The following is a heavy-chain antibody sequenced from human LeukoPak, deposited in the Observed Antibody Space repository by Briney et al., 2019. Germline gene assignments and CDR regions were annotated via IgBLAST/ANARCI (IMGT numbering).Heavy chain of an antibody. D-gene: IGHD6-6*01. V-gene: IGHV4-59*08. CDR2: IFYSGST. Sequence: SETLSLTCTVSGGSISSYYWSWIRQPPGKGLEWMGYIFYSGSTNYNPSLKSRVTISVDTSKNQFSLKLSSVTAADTAVYYCARATPYSSSSDYYYYGMDVWGQGTTVT. J-gene: IGHJ6*02. CDR3: ARATPYSSSSDYYYYGMDV. CDR1: GGSISSYY.